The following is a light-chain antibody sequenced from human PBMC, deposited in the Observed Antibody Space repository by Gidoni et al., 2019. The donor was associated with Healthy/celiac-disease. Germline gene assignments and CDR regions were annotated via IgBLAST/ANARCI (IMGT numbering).Light chain of an antibody. CDR1: QSISSY. CDR3: RQSYSTPRT. Sequence: DIQMPQSPSSLSASVGDRVTITGRASQSISSYLNWYQQKPGKAPKPLIYAASSLQSGVPSRFNGSGSGTDFTITISSLQPEGLATYYWRQSYSTPRTFXXXTKVEIK. V-gene: IGKV1-39*01. J-gene: IGKJ1*01. CDR2: AAS.